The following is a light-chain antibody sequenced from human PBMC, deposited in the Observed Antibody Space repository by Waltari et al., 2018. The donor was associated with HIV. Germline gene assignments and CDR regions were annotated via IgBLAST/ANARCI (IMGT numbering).Light chain of an antibody. CDR3: STWDDSLSGVV. CDR2: YDD. Sequence: QSVLTQPPSVSEAPGQRVIMSCSGSSSNIGKNDVNWYQRLPGKAPQVVIYYDDLLPSGVSARFSGSKSGTSASLAISGLQSEDEGIYYCSTWDDSLSGVVFGGGTKLTVL. V-gene: IGLV1-36*01. CDR1: SSNIGKND. J-gene: IGLJ3*02.